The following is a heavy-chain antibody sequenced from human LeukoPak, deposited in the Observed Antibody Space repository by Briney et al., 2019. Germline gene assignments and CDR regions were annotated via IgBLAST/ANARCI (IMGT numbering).Heavy chain of an antibody. CDR3: ARDLDY. CDR1: GGSFSGYY. CDR2: INQSGST. J-gene: IGHJ4*02. Sequence: SSETLSLTCAVYGGSFSGYYWSWIRQPPGKGLEWIGEINQSGSTNYYPSLKSRVTISVDTSKNQFSLKLISVTAADPAVYYCARDLDYWGQGTLVTVSS. V-gene: IGHV4-34*01.